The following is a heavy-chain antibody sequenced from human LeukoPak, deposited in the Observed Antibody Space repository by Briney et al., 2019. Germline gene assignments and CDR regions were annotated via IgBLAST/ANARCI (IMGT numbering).Heavy chain of an antibody. J-gene: IGHJ4*02. D-gene: IGHD5-18*01. Sequence: GGSLRLSCAASGFTFSSYGMHWVRQAPGKGLEWVAFIRYDGSNKYYADSVKGRFTISRDNAKNSLYLQMNSLRAEDTAVYYCARARGYSYGIFDYWGQGTLVTVSS. CDR3: ARARGYSYGIFDY. CDR2: IRYDGSNK. V-gene: IGHV3-30*02. CDR1: GFTFSSYG.